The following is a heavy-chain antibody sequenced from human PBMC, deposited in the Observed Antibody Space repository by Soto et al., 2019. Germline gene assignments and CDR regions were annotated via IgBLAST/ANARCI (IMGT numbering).Heavy chain of an antibody. CDR3: ARDLDFCSGSRPSYCGMHV. J-gene: IGHJ6*02. CDR2: IYHSGST. Sequence: PSETLSLTCAVSGYSISSGYYWGWIRQPPGKGLEWTGSIYHSGSTYYNPSLKSRVTISVDTSKNQFSLKLSSVTAADTAVYYCARDLDFCSGSRPSYCGMHVWGQGTTVTVSS. D-gene: IGHD3-3*01. V-gene: IGHV4-38-2*02. CDR1: GYSISSGYY.